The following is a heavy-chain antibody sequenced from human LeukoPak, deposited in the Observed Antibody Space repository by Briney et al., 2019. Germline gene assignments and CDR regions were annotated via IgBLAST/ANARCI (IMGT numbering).Heavy chain of an antibody. CDR3: AREEEVGAPYFDY. V-gene: IGHV3-21*01. J-gene: IGHJ4*02. CDR2: ISSSSTDI. Sequence: GGSLRLSCAASGFTFSRYTMNWVRQAPGKGLEWVSSISSSSTDIYYADSVQGRFTISRDNAKNSLYLQMNSLRAEDTAVYYCAREEEVGAPYFDYWGQGTLVTVSS. CDR1: GFTFSRYT. D-gene: IGHD1-26*01.